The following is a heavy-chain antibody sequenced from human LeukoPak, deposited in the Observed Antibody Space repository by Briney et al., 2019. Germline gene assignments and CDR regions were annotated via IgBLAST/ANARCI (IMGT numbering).Heavy chain of an antibody. V-gene: IGHV3-30*04. Sequence: GRSLRLSCAASGFTFSSYAMHWVRQAPGKGLEWVAVISYDGSNKYYADSVKGRFTISRDNSKNTLYLQMNSLRAEDTAAYYCARDAFYGDYATDNWFDPWGQGTLVTVSS. CDR3: ARDAFYGDYATDNWFDP. CDR1: GFTFSSYA. D-gene: IGHD4-17*01. J-gene: IGHJ5*02. CDR2: ISYDGSNK.